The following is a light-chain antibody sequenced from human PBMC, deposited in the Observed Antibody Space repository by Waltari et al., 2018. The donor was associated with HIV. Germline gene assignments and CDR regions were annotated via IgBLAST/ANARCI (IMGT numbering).Light chain of an antibody. CDR2: GDN. V-gene: IGLV6-57*03. J-gene: IGLJ3*02. Sequence: NFMLTQPHSVSESPGKTVTVSCTRSSGSIASNYVQWYQQRPGSAPTTVIYGDNQRPSGVPDRFSGAIDRSSNSASLTISGLKTEDEADYYCQSYDSSNHAVFGGGTKLTVL. CDR3: QSYDSSNHAV. CDR1: SGSIASNY.